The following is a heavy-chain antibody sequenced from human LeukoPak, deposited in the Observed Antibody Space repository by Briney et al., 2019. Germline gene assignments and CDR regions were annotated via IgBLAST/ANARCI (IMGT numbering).Heavy chain of an antibody. Sequence: SETLSLTCTVSGGSISSYYWSWIRQPPGKGLEWIGYIHYSGSTNYNLSLKSRVTMSVDTSKNQFSLKLSSMTAADTAVYYCASGYDFWSGQQFDYWGQGTWSPSPQ. D-gene: IGHD3-3*01. CDR3: ASGYDFWSGQQFDY. CDR1: GGSISSYY. V-gene: IGHV4-59*01. J-gene: IGHJ4*02. CDR2: IHYSGST.